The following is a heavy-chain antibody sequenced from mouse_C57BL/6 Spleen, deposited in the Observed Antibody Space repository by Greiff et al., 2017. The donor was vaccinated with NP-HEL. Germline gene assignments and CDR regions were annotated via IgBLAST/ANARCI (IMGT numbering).Heavy chain of an antibody. CDR1: GFTFSSYA. V-gene: IGHV5-4*01. D-gene: IGHD1-1*01. CDR3: ARDFITTVVALDY. CDR2: ISDGGSYT. Sequence: EVMLVESGGGLVKPGGSLKLSCAASGFTFSSYAMSWVRQTPEKRLEWVATISDGGSYTYYPDNVQGRFTISRDNAKNNLYLQMSHLKSEDTAMYYCARDFITTVVALDYWGQGTTLTVSS. J-gene: IGHJ2*01.